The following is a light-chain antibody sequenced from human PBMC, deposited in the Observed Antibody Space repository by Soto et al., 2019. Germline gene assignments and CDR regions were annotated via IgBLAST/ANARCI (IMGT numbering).Light chain of an antibody. J-gene: IGLJ2*01. Sequence: QSVLTQPPSASGSPGQSVTISCTGTSSEVGGYNYVSWYQQHPGKAPKLMIYEVSKRPSGVPDRFSGSKSGNTASLTVSGLQAEDEADYYCSSYAGSTVFGGGTKLTVL. V-gene: IGLV2-8*01. CDR1: SSEVGGYNY. CDR3: SSYAGSTV. CDR2: EVS.